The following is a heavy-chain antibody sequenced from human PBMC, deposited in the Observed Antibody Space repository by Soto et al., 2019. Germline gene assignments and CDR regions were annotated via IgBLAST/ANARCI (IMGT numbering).Heavy chain of an antibody. V-gene: IGHV4-59*01. J-gene: IGHJ5*02. D-gene: IGHD5-18*01. CDR3: ARDRGYSYGPLTASETGRFDP. CDR1: GGSISSYY. CDR2: IYYSGST. Sequence: QVQLQESGPGLVKPSETLSLTCTVSGGSISSYYWSWIRQPPGKGLEWIGYIYYSGSTNYNPSLKSRVTLSVDTSKNQFSRKLSSVTAADTAVYYCARDRGYSYGPLTASETGRFDPWGQGTLVTVSS.